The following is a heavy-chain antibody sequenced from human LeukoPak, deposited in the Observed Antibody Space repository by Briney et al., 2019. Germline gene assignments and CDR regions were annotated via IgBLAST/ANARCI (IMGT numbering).Heavy chain of an antibody. V-gene: IGHV4-34*01. CDR3: ARGRGVVTAIRYYYYYYMDV. CDR1: GGSFSGYY. CDR2: INHSGST. J-gene: IGHJ6*03. Sequence: PSETLSLTCAVYGGSFSGYYWSWIRQPPGKGLDWIGEINHSGSTNYNPSLKSRVTISVDTSKNQFSLKLSSVTAADTAVYYCARGRGVVTAIRYYYYYYMDVWGKGTTVTVSS. D-gene: IGHD2-21*02.